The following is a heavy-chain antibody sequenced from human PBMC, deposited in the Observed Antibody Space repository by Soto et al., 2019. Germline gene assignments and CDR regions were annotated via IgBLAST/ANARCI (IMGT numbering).Heavy chain of an antibody. Sequence: QLQLQESGPGLVKPSETLSLTCTVSGASISSSSYYWGWIRQPPGKGLECIGYLYYSGSSYYNPSLKSRITISVDRSKNQFSLKVSSVTAADTAVYYCARGDYDVLGGYLSPGDFWGQGTLVTVSS. D-gene: IGHD3-3*01. V-gene: IGHV4-39*01. J-gene: IGHJ4*02. CDR2: LYYSGSS. CDR1: GASISSSSYY. CDR3: ARGDYDVLGGYLSPGDF.